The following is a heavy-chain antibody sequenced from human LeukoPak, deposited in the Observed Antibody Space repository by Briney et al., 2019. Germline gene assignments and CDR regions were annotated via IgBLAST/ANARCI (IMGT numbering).Heavy chain of an antibody. CDR2: IYTSGTT. J-gene: IGHJ4*02. CDR3: ARDLYDSSGYYDY. CDR1: GGSISSFY. D-gene: IGHD3-22*01. V-gene: IGHV4-4*08. Sequence: SETLSLTCTVSGGSISSFYWSWIRQPPGKGLEWIGRIYTSGTTNYNPSLKSRVTISVDTSKNQFPLELSSVTAADTAVYLCARDLYDSSGYYDYWGQGTLVTVSS.